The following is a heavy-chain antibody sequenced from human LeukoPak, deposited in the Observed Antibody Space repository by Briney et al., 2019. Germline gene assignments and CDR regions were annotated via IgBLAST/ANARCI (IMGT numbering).Heavy chain of an antibody. CDR3: ARGRHQMGVEVPRD. Sequence: ASVKVSCKASGYTFTSYAMNWVRQAPGQGLEWVGWINTNTGNPTYAQGFTGRFVFSLDTSVSTAYLQISSLKAEDTAVYYCARGRHQMGVEVPRDWGQGTLVTVSS. CDR1: GYTFTSYA. CDR2: INTNTGNP. J-gene: IGHJ4*02. D-gene: IGHD1-26*01. V-gene: IGHV7-4-1*02.